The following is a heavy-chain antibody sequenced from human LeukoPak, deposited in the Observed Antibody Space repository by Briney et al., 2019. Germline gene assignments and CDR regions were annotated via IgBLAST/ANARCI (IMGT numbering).Heavy chain of an antibody. CDR3: ARDQEKYSSGWYKAFDI. CDR1: GGSITSYY. J-gene: IGHJ3*02. CDR2: IYTSGST. D-gene: IGHD6-19*01. V-gene: IGHV4-4*08. Sequence: KPSETLSLTCTVSGGSITSYYWSWIRQPPGKGLEWIGRIYTSGSTNYNPSLKSRVTISVDTSKNQFSLKLSSVTAADTAVYYCARDQEKYSSGWYKAFDIWGQGTMVTVSS.